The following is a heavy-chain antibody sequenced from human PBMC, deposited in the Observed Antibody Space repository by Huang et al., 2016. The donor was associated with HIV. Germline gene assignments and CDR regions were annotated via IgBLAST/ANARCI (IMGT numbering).Heavy chain of an antibody. CDR1: GFTFKDAW. CDR2: IKTKDDGGTT. D-gene: IGHD6-25*01. Sequence: EVQLVESGGGLVKPGGSLRLSCAASGFTFKDAWMSWVRQTPVKGREWVGLIKTKDDGGTTDYAAPVKGRFSMSRDDSKNTFYLQMNSLKSEDTAVYYCTTWARTSAGGNWGQGTLVSVSS. J-gene: IGHJ4*02. CDR3: TTWARTSAGGN. V-gene: IGHV3-15*01.